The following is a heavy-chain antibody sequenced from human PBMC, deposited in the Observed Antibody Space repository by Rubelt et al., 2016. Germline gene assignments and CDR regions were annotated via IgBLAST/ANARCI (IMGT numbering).Heavy chain of an antibody. V-gene: IGHV3-21*05. CDR2: ISSSSSYI. J-gene: IGHJ5*02. Sequence: EVQLVESGGGLVQPGGSLRLSCAASGFTFATYSMNWVRQAPGKGLEWVSYISSSSSYIYYADSVKGRFTISRDNAKNSRYRQMNSLRAEDTAVYDCAGEGNSSPPDWFDPWGQGTLVTVSS. CDR3: AGEGNSSPPDWFDP. D-gene: IGHD6-13*01. CDR1: GFTFATYS.